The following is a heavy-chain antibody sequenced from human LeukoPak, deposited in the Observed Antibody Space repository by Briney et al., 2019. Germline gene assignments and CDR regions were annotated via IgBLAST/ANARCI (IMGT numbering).Heavy chain of an antibody. CDR3: AAPYSTRWFDL. D-gene: IGHD6-13*01. CDR1: GFPLSSSA. Sequence: PVTVSCKASGFPLSSSAVQWVRQAGGQGLEWIGWIVVGSNDTNYAQKFQERVTITRDMSTSTAYIELSSLRSEDTAVYYCAAPYSTRWFDLWGRGTLVTVSS. CDR2: IVVGSNDT. J-gene: IGHJ5*02. V-gene: IGHV1-58*01.